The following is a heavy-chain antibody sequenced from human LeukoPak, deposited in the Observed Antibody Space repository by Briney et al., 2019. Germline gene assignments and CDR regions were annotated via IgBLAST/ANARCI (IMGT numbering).Heavy chain of an antibody. Sequence: SETLSLTCTVSGGSISSSSYYWGWIRQPPGKGLEWIGSIYYSGSTYYNPSLKSRVTISVDTSKNQFSLKLSSVTAADTAVYYCARALIAVAGSGWFDPWAREPWSPSPQ. CDR1: GGSISSSSYY. CDR3: ARALIAVAGSGWFDP. CDR2: IYYSGST. V-gene: IGHV4-39*07. J-gene: IGHJ5*02. D-gene: IGHD6-19*01.